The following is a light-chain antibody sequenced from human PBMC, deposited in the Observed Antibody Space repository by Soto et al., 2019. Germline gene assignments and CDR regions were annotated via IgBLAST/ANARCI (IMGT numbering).Light chain of an antibody. Sequence: QSALTQPASGSGSPGQSITISCTGTSSDVGGYNYVSWYQQQPGNAPKLMIYEVSNRPAGVSNRVSGSKSGNTASLTISGLQAEDEADYYCSSYTSSRTRVFGGGTKLTVL. CDR2: EVS. V-gene: IGLV2-14*01. CDR1: SSDVGGYNY. CDR3: SSYTSSRTRV. J-gene: IGLJ3*02.